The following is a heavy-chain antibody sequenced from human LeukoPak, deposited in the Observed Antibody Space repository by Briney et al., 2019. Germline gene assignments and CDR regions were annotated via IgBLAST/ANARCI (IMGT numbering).Heavy chain of an antibody. D-gene: IGHD5-12*01. V-gene: IGHV3-23*01. Sequence: AGGSLRLSCAASGFTFRSYTMSWVRQAPGKGLEWVSVISGSGGNTYYADPVKGRFTISRDNSKNTLYLQMNSLRAEDTAVYYCAKGMKRDIHDGALLDYWGQGTLVTVSS. CDR1: GFTFRSYT. CDR3: AKGMKRDIHDGALLDY. CDR2: ISGSGGNT. J-gene: IGHJ4*02.